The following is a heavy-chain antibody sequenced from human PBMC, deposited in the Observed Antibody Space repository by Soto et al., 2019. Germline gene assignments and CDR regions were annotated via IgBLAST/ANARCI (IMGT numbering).Heavy chain of an antibody. CDR1: GFTFSSYA. J-gene: IGHJ4*02. D-gene: IGHD1-26*01. Sequence: EVQLLESGGGLVQPGGSLRLSCAASGFTFSSYAMRWVRQAPGKGLEWVSAISGSGDSTYYADSVKGRFTISRDNSKNTVYLQMNSLRGEDTAVYYCARRGSGSYYDSWGQGTLVTVSS. CDR3: ARRGSGSYYDS. V-gene: IGHV3-23*01. CDR2: ISGSGDST.